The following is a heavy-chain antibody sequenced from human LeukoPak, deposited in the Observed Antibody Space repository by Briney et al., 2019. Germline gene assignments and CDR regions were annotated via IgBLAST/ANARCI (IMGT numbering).Heavy chain of an antibody. J-gene: IGHJ1*01. CDR1: DVSINNYY. CDR3: ARDMGLVAASEYFQQ. CDR2: IYYTGST. D-gene: IGHD2-15*01. V-gene: IGHV4-59*01. Sequence: SETLSLTCAVSDVSINNYYWSWIRQPPGKGLEWIGNIYYTGSTTHNPSLKSRVTISVDTSKNQFSLSLSSVTAADTAVYYCARDMGLVAASEYFQQWGQGTLVTVSS.